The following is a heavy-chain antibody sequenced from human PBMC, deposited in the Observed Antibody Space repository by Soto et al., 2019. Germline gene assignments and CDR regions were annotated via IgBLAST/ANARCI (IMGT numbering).Heavy chain of an antibody. CDR2: ISSNGGST. J-gene: IGHJ4*02. D-gene: IGHD3-22*01. V-gene: IGHV3-64D*08. CDR1: GFTFSSYA. CDR3: VKGRYYDSSGSDPPFDY. Sequence: PGGSLRLSCSASGFTFSSYAMHWVRQAPGKGLEYVSAISSNGGSTYYADSVKGRFTISRDNSKNTLYLQMSSLRAEDTAVYYWVKGRYYDSSGSDPPFDYWGQGTLVTVSS.